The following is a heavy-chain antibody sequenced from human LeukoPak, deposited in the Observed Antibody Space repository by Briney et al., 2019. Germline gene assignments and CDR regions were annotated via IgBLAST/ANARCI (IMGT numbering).Heavy chain of an antibody. CDR3: ARATYFDILTGYYKTEYYYYMDV. J-gene: IGHJ6*03. V-gene: IGHV4-39*07. Sequence: SETLSLTCTVSGDSISSGDYYWSWIRQPPGKGLEWIGSIYYSGSTYYNPSLKSRVTISADTSKNQFSLKLSSVTAADTAVYYCARATYFDILTGYYKTEYYYYMDVWGKGTTVTISS. CDR1: GDSISSGDYY. D-gene: IGHD3-9*01. CDR2: IYYSGST.